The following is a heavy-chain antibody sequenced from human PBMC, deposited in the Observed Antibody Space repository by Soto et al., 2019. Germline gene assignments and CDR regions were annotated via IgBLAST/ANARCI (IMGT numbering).Heavy chain of an antibody. V-gene: IGHV6-1*01. Sequence: SQXLSLTCATSGDRVSSNSAAWNWIRQSPWRGVEWLGRTYYRSKWYNDYAVSVRSRITINPDTSKNQFSLQLNSVTPEDTAVYYCARDCSSTSCHYYYGMDVWGQGTTVTVSS. CDR2: TYYRSKWYN. CDR3: ARDCSSTSCHYYYGMDV. J-gene: IGHJ6*02. CDR1: GDRVSSNSAA. D-gene: IGHD2-2*01.